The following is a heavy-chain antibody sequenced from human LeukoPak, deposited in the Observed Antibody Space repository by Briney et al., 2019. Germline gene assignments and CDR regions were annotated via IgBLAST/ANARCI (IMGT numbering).Heavy chain of an antibody. CDR2: ISYDGSNK. D-gene: IGHD6-19*01. Sequence: GGSLRLSCSASGFTFSSYAMHWVRQAPGKGLEWVAVISYDGSNKYYADSVKGRFTISRDNSKNTLYLQMNSLRAEDTAVYYCAKCSNSSGWYYFDYWGQGTLVTVSS. V-gene: IGHV3-30*18. CDR3: AKCSNSSGWYYFDY. J-gene: IGHJ4*02. CDR1: GFTFSSYA.